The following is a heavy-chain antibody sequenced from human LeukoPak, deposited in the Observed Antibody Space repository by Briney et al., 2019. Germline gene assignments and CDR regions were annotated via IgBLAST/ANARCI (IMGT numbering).Heavy chain of an antibody. D-gene: IGHD5-18*01. V-gene: IGHV4-59*01. J-gene: IGHJ3*02. Sequence: SETLSLTCTVSGGSISSYYWSWIRQPPGKGLEWIGYIYYSGSTNYNPSLKSRVTISVDTSKNQFSLKLSSVTAEDTAVYYCAKIDGYSYGPDAFDIWGQGTMVTVSS. CDR3: AKIDGYSYGPDAFDI. CDR1: GGSISSYY. CDR2: IYYSGST.